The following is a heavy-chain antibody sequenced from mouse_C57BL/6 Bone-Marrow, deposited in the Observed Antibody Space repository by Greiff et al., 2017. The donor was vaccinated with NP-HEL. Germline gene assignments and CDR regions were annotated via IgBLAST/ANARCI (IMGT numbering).Heavy chain of an antibody. CDR3: AREGYGSSFLAMDY. Sequence: EVNVVESEGGLVQPGSSMKLSCTASGFTFSDYYMAWVRQVPEKGLEWVANINYDGSSTYYLDSLKSRFIISRDNAKNILYLQMSSLKSEDTATYYCAREGYGSSFLAMDYWGQGTSVTVSS. V-gene: IGHV5-16*01. D-gene: IGHD1-1*01. CDR1: GFTFSDYY. J-gene: IGHJ4*01. CDR2: INYDGSST.